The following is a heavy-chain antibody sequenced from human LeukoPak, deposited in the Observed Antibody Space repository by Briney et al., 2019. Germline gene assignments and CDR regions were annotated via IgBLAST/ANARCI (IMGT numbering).Heavy chain of an antibody. J-gene: IGHJ3*02. V-gene: IGHV3-74*01. Sequence: GGSLRLSCVASGFMFSSYWMNWVRQAPGKGLVWVSRINSDGSSTSYADSVKGRFTISRDNAKNTLFLQMNSLRAEDTAVYYCARGPGAFGIWGQGTMVTVSS. D-gene: IGHD2-2*01. CDR1: GFMFSSYW. CDR3: ARGPGAFGI. CDR2: INSDGSST.